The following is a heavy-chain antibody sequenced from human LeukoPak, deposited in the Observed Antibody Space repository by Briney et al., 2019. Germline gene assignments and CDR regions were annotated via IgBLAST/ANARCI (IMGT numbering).Heavy chain of an antibody. CDR3: AKNYDFWSGYLGY. CDR2: ISGVGSVT. V-gene: IGHV3-23*01. D-gene: IGHD3-3*01. Sequence: GGSLRLSCAASGFTFSSYTMSWVRQTPGKGLEWVSGISGVGSVTYYADSVKGRFTISRDNSKNTLYLQMNSLRAEDTAVYYCAKNYDFWSGYLGYWGQGTLVTX. CDR1: GFTFSSYT. J-gene: IGHJ4*02.